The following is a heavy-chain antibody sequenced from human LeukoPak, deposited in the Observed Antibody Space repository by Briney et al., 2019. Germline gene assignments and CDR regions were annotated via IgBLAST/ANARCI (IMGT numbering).Heavy chain of an antibody. CDR1: GGTFSSYA. CDR3: ARDRATRSLYFDY. Sequence: EASVKVSCKASGGTFSSYAISWVRQAPGQGLEWMGRIIPIFGIANYAQKSQGRVTITADKSTSTAYMELSSLRSEDTAVYYCARDRATRSLYFDYWGQGTLVTVSS. J-gene: IGHJ4*02. D-gene: IGHD4-17*01. V-gene: IGHV1-69*04. CDR2: IIPIFGIA.